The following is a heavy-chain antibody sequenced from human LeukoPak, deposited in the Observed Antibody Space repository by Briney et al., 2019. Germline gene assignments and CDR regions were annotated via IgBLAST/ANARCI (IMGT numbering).Heavy chain of an antibody. D-gene: IGHD3-22*01. CDR3: ARGDYYDSSGFYHDAFDI. CDR2: IKQDGSEK. Sequence: PGGSLRLSCAASGFTFSSYEMNWVRQAPGKGLEWVANIKQDGSEKYYVDSVKGRFTISRDNAKNSLYLQMNSLRAEDTAVYYCARGDYYDSSGFYHDAFDIWGQGTMVTVSS. V-gene: IGHV3-7*01. CDR1: GFTFSSYE. J-gene: IGHJ3*02.